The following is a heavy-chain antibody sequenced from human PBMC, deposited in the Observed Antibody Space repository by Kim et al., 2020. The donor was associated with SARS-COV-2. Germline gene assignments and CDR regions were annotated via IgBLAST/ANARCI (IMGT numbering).Heavy chain of an antibody. CDR3: ARDRGSSWPPFFDY. Sequence: AQKFKGRVTITADESTSTAYMEQSSLRPEDTAVDYCARDRGSSWPPFFDYWGQGTLVTVSS. J-gene: IGHJ4*02. D-gene: IGHD6-13*01. V-gene: IGHV1-69*01.